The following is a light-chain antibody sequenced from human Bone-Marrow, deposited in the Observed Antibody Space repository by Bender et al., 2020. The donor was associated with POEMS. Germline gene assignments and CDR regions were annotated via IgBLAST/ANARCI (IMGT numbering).Light chain of an antibody. V-gene: IGLV3-1*01. CDR3: GSYVNNNNWI. CDR1: DLGDKY. Sequence: SYEVTQPPSVSVSPGQTASITCSGDDLGDKYVAWYQQKPGQSPVLVIYQDTKRPSGIPERFSGSNSGNTATLTVSGLQAEDEADYYCGSYVNNNNWIFGGGTKLTVL. J-gene: IGLJ2*01. CDR2: QDT.